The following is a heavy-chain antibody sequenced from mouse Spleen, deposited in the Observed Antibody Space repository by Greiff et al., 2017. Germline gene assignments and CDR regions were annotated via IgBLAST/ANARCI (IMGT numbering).Heavy chain of an antibody. CDR3: ARKEYGNFYAMDY. V-gene: IGHV2-2*01. J-gene: IGHJ4*01. Sequence: VKLMESGPGLVQPSQSLSITCTVSGFSLTSYGVHWVRQSPGKGLEWLGVIWSGGSTDYNAAFISRLSISKDNSKSQVFFKMNSLQADDTAIYYCARKEYGNFYAMDYWGQGTSVTVSS. D-gene: IGHD2-10*02. CDR2: IWSGGST. CDR1: GFSLTSYG.